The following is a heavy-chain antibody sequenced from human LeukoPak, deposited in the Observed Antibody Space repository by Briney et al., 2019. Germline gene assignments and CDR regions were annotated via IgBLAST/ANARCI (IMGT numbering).Heavy chain of an antibody. J-gene: IGHJ4*02. CDR3: ARQPLNYFDY. CDR1: GGSISSYF. V-gene: IGHV4-59*08. Sequence: PSETLSLTCTVSGGSISSYFWSWIRQPPGKGLEWIGGIYYSGSTYYNPSLKSRVTISVDTSKNQFSLKLSSVTAADTAVYYCARQPLNYFDYWGQGTLVTVSS. CDR2: IYYSGST.